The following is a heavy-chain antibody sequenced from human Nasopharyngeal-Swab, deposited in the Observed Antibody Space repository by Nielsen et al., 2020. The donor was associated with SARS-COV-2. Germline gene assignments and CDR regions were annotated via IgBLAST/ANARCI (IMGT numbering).Heavy chain of an antibody. CDR1: GGSISISTYY. CDR2: VYYSGSN. D-gene: IGHD6-13*01. J-gene: IGHJ6*03. CDR3: ARHYLGGGLAAGTFYYMDV. V-gene: IGHV4-39*01. Sequence: GSLRLSCTVSGGSISISTYYWGRIRQPPGTGLEWIGNVYYSGSNSYNPSLTSRVTISIDTSKNQFSLTLNPVTAADTAIYYCARHYLGGGLAAGTFYYMDVWGKGTTVTVSS.